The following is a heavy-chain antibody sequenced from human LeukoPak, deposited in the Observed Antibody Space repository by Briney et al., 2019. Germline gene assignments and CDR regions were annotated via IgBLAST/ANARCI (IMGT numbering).Heavy chain of an antibody. CDR2: IYHIGST. J-gene: IGHJ2*01. V-gene: IGHV4-30-2*01. D-gene: IGHD3-9*01. Sequence: SETLSLTCAVSGGSISSGGYSWGWIRQAPGKGLEWIGYIYHIGSTYYNPSLKSRVTISVDRSKNQFSLKLSSVTAADTAVYYCAWESILSRYFDLWGRGTLVTVSS. CDR3: AWESILSRYFDL. CDR1: GGSISSGGYS.